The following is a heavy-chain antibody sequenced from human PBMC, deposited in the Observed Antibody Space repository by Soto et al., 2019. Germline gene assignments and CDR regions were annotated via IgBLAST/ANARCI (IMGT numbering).Heavy chain of an antibody. CDR2: IIPIFGTA. D-gene: IGHD1-26*01. J-gene: IGHJ5*02. V-gene: IGHV1-69*13. Sequence: SVKVYGKASGGTFSSYAISWVRQAPGQGLEWMGGIIPIFGTANYAQKFQGRVTITADESTSTAYMELSSLRSEDTAVYYCARASGSSWWGTNWFDPWGQGTLVTVPS. CDR1: GGTFSSYA. CDR3: ARASGSSWWGTNWFDP.